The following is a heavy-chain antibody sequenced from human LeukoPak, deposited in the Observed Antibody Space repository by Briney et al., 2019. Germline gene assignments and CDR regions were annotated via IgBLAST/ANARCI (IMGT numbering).Heavy chain of an antibody. CDR3: AKDRVITIFGVVIMEFDY. Sequence: PGGSLRLSCVASGFTFSSYAMSWVRQAPGKGLEWVSAISGSGGSTYYADSVKGRFTISRDNSKNTLYLQMNSLRAEDTAVYYCAKDRVITIFGVVIMEFDYWGQGTLVTVSS. J-gene: IGHJ4*02. CDR2: ISGSGGST. CDR1: GFTFSSYA. D-gene: IGHD3-3*01. V-gene: IGHV3-23*01.